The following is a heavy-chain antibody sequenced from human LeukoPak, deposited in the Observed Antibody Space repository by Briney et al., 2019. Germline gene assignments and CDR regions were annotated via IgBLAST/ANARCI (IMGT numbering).Heavy chain of an antibody. D-gene: IGHD6-19*01. J-gene: IGHJ1*01. V-gene: IGHV4-59*01. CDR1: GGSISSYY. Sequence: PSETLSLTCTVSGGSISSYYWNWIRQPPGKGLEWIGYIYYSGSTNYNPSLKSRVTISVDTSKNQFSLKLSSVTAADTAVYYCARGGWYPESFQHWGQGALVTVLS. CDR2: IYYSGST. CDR3: ARGGWYPESFQH.